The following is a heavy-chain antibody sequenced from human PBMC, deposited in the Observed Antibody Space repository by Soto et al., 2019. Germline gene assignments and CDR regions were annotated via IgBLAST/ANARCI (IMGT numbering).Heavy chain of an antibody. CDR1: GFTFSSYA. Sequence: GGSLRLSCAASGFTFSSYAMSWVRQAPGKGLEWVSAISGSGGSTYYADSVKGRFTISRDNSKNTLYLQMNSLRAEDTAVYYCDKDGHSGVVTLWGQGTLVTVSS. J-gene: IGHJ4*02. V-gene: IGHV3-23*01. CDR3: DKDGHSGVVTL. CDR2: ISGSGGST. D-gene: IGHD2-21*02.